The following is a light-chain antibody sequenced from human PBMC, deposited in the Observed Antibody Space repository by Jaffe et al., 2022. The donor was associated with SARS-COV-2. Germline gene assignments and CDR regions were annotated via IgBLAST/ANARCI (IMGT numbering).Light chain of an antibody. CDR1: QSVRSNY. Sequence: EIVLTQSPGTLSLSPGEGATLSCRASQSVRSNYLAWFQQKPGQAPRLLIYGASSRATGIPDRFSGTGSGTDFILTITRLEPEDFAVYYCQQYGDSPRTFGQGTKVEV. J-gene: IGKJ1*01. V-gene: IGKV3-20*01. CDR2: GAS. CDR3: QQYGDSPRT.